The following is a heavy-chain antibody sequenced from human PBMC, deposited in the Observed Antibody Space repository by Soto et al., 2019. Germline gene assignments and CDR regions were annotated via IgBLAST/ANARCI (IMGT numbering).Heavy chain of an antibody. J-gene: IGHJ4*02. CDR3: ARDKGSPSGHSFDH. D-gene: IGHD2-2*01. CDR2: ISTGSSAI. Sequence: GGSLRLSCAASGFTFSTYSMNWVRQAPGKGLEWVSYISTGSSAIHYADSVRGRFTIFRDEATNSLYLQMNSLRAEDTAVYYWARDKGSPSGHSFDHWGQGTLVTVSS. V-gene: IGHV3-48*01. CDR1: GFTFSTYS.